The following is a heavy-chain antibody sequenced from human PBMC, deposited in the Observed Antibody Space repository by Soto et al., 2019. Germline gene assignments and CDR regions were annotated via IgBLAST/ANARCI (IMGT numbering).Heavy chain of an antibody. CDR1: GFTFINYG. CDR3: ATDILIRDY. CDR2: IDQDESRK. D-gene: IGHD2-21*01. Sequence: VGFLSLSCAASGFTFINYGMRWVRQGPGKGLEWVANIDQDESRKNYVDSVKGRFIISRDNSRNSVYLQMNSLTADDTGIYYCATDILIRDYWGQGPRVTVSS. J-gene: IGHJ4*02. V-gene: IGHV3-7*03.